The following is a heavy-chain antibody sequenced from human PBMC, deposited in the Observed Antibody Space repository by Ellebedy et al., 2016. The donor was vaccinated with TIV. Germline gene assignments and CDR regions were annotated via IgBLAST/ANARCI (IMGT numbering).Heavy chain of an antibody. Sequence: SVKVSXXASGGTFSSYAISWVRQAPGQGLEWMGRIIPILGIANYAQKFQGRVTITADKSTSTAYMELSSLRSEDTAVYYCARDDLGYWGQGTLVTVSS. D-gene: IGHD2-21*02. CDR2: IIPILGIA. CDR3: ARDDLGY. CDR1: GGTFSSYA. V-gene: IGHV1-69*04. J-gene: IGHJ4*02.